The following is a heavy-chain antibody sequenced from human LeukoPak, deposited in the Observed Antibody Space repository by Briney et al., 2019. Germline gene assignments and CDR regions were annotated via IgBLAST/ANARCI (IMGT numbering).Heavy chain of an antibody. CDR2: TIPIFGTA. CDR1: GGTFISYA. V-gene: IGHV1-69*13. D-gene: IGHD2-2*02. Sequence: GASVKVSYKASGGTFISYAISWVRQAPGQGLEWMGGTIPIFGTANYAQKFQGRVTITADESTSTAYMELSSLRSEDTAVYYCARIVVVPAAILGYYYGMDVWGQGTTVTVSS. J-gene: IGHJ6*02. CDR3: ARIVVVPAAILGYYYGMDV.